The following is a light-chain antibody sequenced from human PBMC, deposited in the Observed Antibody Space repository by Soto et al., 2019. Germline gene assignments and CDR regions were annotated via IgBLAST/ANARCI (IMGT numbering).Light chain of an antibody. CDR1: QSVRTY. V-gene: IGKV3-11*01. CDR2: DAS. Sequence: EIVLTQSPVTLSLSPGERATLSCRASQSVRTYLAWYQVKPGQAPRLLIYDASRRASGVPARFSGSGSETYFTLTISSLAPEDFSLYYCQQRNTWLPISFGRGTRLEIK. CDR3: QQRNTWLPIS. J-gene: IGKJ5*01.